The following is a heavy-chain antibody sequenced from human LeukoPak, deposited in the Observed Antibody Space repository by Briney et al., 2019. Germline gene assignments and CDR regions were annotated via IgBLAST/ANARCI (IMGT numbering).Heavy chain of an antibody. CDR1: GYTFTSYN. CDR3: ARRVSNWFDP. Sequence: ASLKVSCKASGYTFTSYNIIWVRQAPGQGLEWMAWISPYNGNTNYAQNLQGRVTLTLDTSTTRAYMELRSLRSDDTAVYYCARRVSNWFDPWGQGTLVTVSS. CDR2: ISPYNGNT. V-gene: IGHV1-18*04. J-gene: IGHJ5*02.